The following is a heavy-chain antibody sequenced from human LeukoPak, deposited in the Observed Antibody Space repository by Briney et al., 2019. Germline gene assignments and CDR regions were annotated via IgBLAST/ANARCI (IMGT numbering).Heavy chain of an antibody. CDR2: ISGSGGST. Sequence: GGSLRLPCAASGFTFSSYAMSWVRQAPGKGLEWVSAISGSGGSTYYADSVKGRFTISRDNSKNTLYLQMNSLRAEDTAVYYCARCTMVRGAAGYWGQGTLVTVTS. J-gene: IGHJ4*02. CDR1: GFTFSSYA. D-gene: IGHD3-10*01. CDR3: ARCTMVRGAAGY. V-gene: IGHV3-23*01.